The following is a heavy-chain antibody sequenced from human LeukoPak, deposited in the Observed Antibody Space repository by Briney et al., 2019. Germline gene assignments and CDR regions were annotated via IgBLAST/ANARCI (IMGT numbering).Heavy chain of an antibody. V-gene: IGHV4-61*09. CDR2: IHSSGNT. CDR3: ARDFREWELTNPFDY. CDR1: GGSISSGSYC. J-gene: IGHJ4*02. D-gene: IGHD1-26*01. Sequence: SETLSLTCTVSGGSISSGSYCWSWVRQPAGKGLEWIGHIHSSGNTNYNPSLKSGVTISVDTSKNQFSLKLNSVTAADTAVYYCARDFREWELTNPFDYWGQGTLVTVSS.